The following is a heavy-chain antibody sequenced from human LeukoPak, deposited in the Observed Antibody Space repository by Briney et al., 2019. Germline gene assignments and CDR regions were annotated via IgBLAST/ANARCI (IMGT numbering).Heavy chain of an antibody. J-gene: IGHJ4*02. CDR1: GGSISPHY. CDR2: IHYSGRT. V-gene: IGHV4-59*11. D-gene: IGHD3-22*01. Sequence: ASETLSLTCTVSGGSISPHYWSWVRQPPGKGLEWIGYIHYSGRTDYNPSLKSRLTISVDTSKNQFSLKLSSVTAADTAVYYCARNYDSSGYALSYWGQGTLVTVSS. CDR3: ARNYDSSGYALSY.